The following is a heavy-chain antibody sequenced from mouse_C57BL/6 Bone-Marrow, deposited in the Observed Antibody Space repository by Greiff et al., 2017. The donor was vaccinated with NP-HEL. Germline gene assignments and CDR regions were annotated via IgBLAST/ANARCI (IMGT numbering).Heavy chain of an antibody. CDR1: GYTFTSYG. J-gene: IGHJ2*01. Sequence: VMLVESGAELARPGASVKLSCKASGYTFTSYGISWVKQRTGQGLEWIGEIYPRSGNTYYNEKFKGKATLTADKSSSTAYMELRSLTSEDSAVYFCATPLYDGPLYFDYWGQGTTLTVSS. CDR3: ATPLYDGPLYFDY. D-gene: IGHD2-3*01. V-gene: IGHV1-81*01. CDR2: IYPRSGNT.